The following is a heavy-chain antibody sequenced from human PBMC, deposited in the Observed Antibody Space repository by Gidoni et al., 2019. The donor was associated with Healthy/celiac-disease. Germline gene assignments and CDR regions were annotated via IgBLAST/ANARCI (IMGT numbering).Heavy chain of an antibody. CDR3: AKDQKYDYGDYGFDY. CDR2: ISNSGSST. CDR1: GFTFSSYA. Sequence: EVQLLESGGGLVQPGGSLRLSCAASGFTFSSYAMSWVRQAPGKGLEWVSTISNSGSSTYYVDSVKGRFTISRDNSKNTLYLQMNSLRAEDTAIYYCAKDQKYDYGDYGFDYWGQGTLVTVSS. V-gene: IGHV3-23*01. D-gene: IGHD4-17*01. J-gene: IGHJ4*02.